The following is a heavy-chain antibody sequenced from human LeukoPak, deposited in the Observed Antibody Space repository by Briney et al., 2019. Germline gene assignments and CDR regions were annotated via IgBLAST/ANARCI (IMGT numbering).Heavy chain of an antibody. J-gene: IGHJ2*01. CDR1: GGSISSSSYY. D-gene: IGHD6-19*01. CDR2: IYYSGST. CDR3: ARHASLSGWYNGYFDL. Sequence: SETLSLTCTVSGGSISSSSYYWGWIRQPPGKGLEWIGSIYYSGSTYYNPSLKSRVTISVDTSKNQFSLKLSSVTAAGTAVYYCARHASLSGWYNGYFDLWGRGTLVTVSS. V-gene: IGHV4-39*01.